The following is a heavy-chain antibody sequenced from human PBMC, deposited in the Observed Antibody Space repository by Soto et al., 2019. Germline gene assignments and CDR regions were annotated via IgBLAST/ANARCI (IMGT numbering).Heavy chain of an antibody. CDR3: ARDQVVVVPAALNYYYYYGMDV. J-gene: IGHJ6*02. V-gene: IGHV1-18*01. CDR1: GYTFTSYG. D-gene: IGHD2-2*01. Sequence: ASVKVSCKASGYTFTSYGISWVRQAPGQGLEWMGWISAYNGNTNYAQKLQGRVTMTTDTSTSTAYMELGSLRSDDTAVYYCARDQVVVVPAALNYYYYYGMDVWGQGTTVTVSS. CDR2: ISAYNGNT.